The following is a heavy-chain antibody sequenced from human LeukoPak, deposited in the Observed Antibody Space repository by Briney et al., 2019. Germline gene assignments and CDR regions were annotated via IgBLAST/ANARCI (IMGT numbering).Heavy chain of an antibody. D-gene: IGHD6-19*01. CDR2: IYTSGST. CDR1: GGSTSSGSYY. J-gene: IGHJ5*02. CDR3: ARAVAGYNWFDP. V-gene: IGHV4-61*02. Sequence: SETLSLTCTVSGGSTSSGSYYWSWIRQPAGKGLEWIGRIYTSGSTNYNPSLKSRVTISVDTSKNQFSLKLSSVTAADTAVYYCARAVAGYNWFDPWGQGTLVTVSS.